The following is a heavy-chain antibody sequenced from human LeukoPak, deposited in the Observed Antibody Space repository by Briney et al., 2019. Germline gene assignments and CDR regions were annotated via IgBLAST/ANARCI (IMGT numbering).Heavy chain of an antibody. D-gene: IGHD6-13*01. CDR1: GVSISSGGYY. CDR2: IYYSGST. Sequence: SETLSLTCTVSGVSISSGGYYWSWIRQHPGKGLEWIGYIYYSGSTYYNPSLKSRVTISVDTSKNQFSLKLSSVTAADTAVYYSARAYGSSWYLDYWGQGTLVTVSS. V-gene: IGHV4-31*03. J-gene: IGHJ4*02. CDR3: ARAYGSSWYLDY.